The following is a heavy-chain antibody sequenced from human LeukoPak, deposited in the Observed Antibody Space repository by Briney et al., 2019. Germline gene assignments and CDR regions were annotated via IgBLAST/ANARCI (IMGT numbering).Heavy chain of an antibody. J-gene: IGHJ4*02. Sequence: GGSLRLSCAASGFTFSSYGMHWVRQAPGKGLEWVAVIWYDGSNKYYADSVKGRFTISRDNSKNTLYLQMNSLGAEDTAVYYCAREGYCSSPSCYVDYWGQGTLVTVSS. CDR2: IWYDGSNK. CDR3: AREGYCSSPSCYVDY. CDR1: GFTFSSYG. V-gene: IGHV3-33*08. D-gene: IGHD2-2*01.